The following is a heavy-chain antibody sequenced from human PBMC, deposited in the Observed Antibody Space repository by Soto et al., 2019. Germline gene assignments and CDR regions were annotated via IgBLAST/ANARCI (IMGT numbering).Heavy chain of an antibody. CDR1: GGSFSGHY. D-gene: IGHD2-21*01. CDR2: ITHSGST. CDR3: ARGPSRLLMGDSFA. V-gene: IGHV4-34*01. J-gene: IGHJ5*02. Sequence: SETLSLTCAVYGGSFSGHYWSWIHQPPGKGLEWIGEITHSGSTTYNPSLKSRVAISVDTSKNQFSLKLNSVTAADTAVYYCARGPSRLLMGDSFAWGQGTLVTVSS.